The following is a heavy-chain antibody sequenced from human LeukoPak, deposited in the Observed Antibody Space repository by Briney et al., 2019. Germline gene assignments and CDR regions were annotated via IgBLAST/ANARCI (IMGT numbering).Heavy chain of an antibody. CDR2: IKEDGSEK. Sequence: PGGSLRLSCAASGFTFSSYWMSWVRQAPGKGLEWVANIKEDGSEKNSVDSVKGRFTISRDNAKNSLYLQMNSLRAEDTAVYYCAKDMDKWLQSVSFDYWGQGTLVTVSS. D-gene: IGHD5-24*01. J-gene: IGHJ4*02. CDR1: GFTFSSYW. V-gene: IGHV3-7*01. CDR3: AKDMDKWLQSVSFDY.